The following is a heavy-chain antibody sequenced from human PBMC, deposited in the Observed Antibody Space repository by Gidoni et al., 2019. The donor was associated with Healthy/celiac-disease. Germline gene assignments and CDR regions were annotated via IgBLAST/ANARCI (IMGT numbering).Heavy chain of an antibody. CDR2: ISSSSSYI. D-gene: IGHD2-15*01. CDR3: ARDAVRDGNGGKEGYGMDV. J-gene: IGHJ6*02. V-gene: IGHV3-21*01. CDR1: GFTFSSYS. Sequence: EVQLVESGGGLVKPGGSLRLSCAASGFTFSSYSMNWVRQAPGKGLEWVSSISSSSSYIYYADSVKGRFTISRDNAKNSLYLQMNSLRAEDTAVYYCARDAVRDGNGGKEGYGMDVWGQGTTVTVSS.